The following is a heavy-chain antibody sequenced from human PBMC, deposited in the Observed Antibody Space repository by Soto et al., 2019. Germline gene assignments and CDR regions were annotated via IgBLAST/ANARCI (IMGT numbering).Heavy chain of an antibody. CDR1: GFTFSSYA. D-gene: IGHD6-13*01. CDR3: ARTARGAAGTDCFYCMDV. CDR2: ISGSGGST. V-gene: IGHV3-23*01. Sequence: GGSLRLSCAASGFTFSSYAISFFGQAPRKKLEWFSAISGSGGSTYYAHSVKGRFTISRDNSKNTLYLQMNSLRAEDTAVYYCARTARGAAGTDCFYCMDVWGQGTTVTVSS. J-gene: IGHJ6*02.